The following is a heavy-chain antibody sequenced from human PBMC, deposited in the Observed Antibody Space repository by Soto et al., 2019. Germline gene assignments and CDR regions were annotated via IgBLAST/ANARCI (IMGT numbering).Heavy chain of an antibody. CDR1: GCTFGSYA. V-gene: IGHV3-30*04. J-gene: IGHJ6*02. CDR2: ISYDGRNK. CDR3: VRDTAYCSGGTCYSSHDMDV. D-gene: IGHD2-15*01. Sequence: QPXGALLRSCSTSGCTFGSYAVHWVRQAPGKGLEWVAVISYDGRNKYYADSVKGRFTISRDNSKNTLYLEMNSLRVEDTAVYHCVRDTAYCSGGTCYSSHDMDVWGQGTKVTVYS.